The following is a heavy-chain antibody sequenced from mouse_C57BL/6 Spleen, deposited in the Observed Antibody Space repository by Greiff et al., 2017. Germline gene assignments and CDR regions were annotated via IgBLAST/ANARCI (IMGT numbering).Heavy chain of an antibody. V-gene: IGHV1-4*01. J-gene: IGHJ2*01. CDR2: INPSSGYT. CDR3: ARAYYGSSPDFDY. D-gene: IGHD1-1*01. Sequence: VQLQQSGAELSRPGASVKMSCKASGYTFTSYTMHWVKLRPGQGLEWIGHINPSSGYTKYNQTFKDKATLTADKSSSTAYMQLSSLKSEDSAVYYCARAYYGSSPDFDYWGQGTTLTGSS. CDR1: GYTFTSYT.